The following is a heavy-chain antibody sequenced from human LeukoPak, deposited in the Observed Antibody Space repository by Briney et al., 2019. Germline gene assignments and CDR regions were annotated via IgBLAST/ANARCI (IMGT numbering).Heavy chain of an antibody. CDR2: ISSSSSPI. D-gene: IGHD2-2*01. V-gene: IGHV3-48*01. CDR1: GFTFSRYS. Sequence: GGSVTLSCAASGFTFSRYSMNWVRQAPGEGVEWVSYISSSSSPIYYAHSEKGRYTIYRDNAKNSLYLQMNSLKTEDTAVYYCARHFCSSTSCSNWGQGTLVTVSS. J-gene: IGHJ4*01. CDR3: ARHFCSSTSCSN.